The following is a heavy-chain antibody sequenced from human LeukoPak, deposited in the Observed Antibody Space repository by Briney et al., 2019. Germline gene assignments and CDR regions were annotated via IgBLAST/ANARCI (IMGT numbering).Heavy chain of an antibody. V-gene: IGHV1-2*02. Sequence: ASVKVSCKASGYTFTGYYMHWVRQAPGQGLEWMGWINPNSGGTNYAQKFQGRVTMTRDTSISTAYMELSRLRSDDTAVYYCASRIDFWSGYYFDYWGQGTLVTVSS. CDR2: INPNSGGT. CDR3: ASRIDFWSGYYFDY. D-gene: IGHD3-3*01. CDR1: GYTFTGYY. J-gene: IGHJ4*02.